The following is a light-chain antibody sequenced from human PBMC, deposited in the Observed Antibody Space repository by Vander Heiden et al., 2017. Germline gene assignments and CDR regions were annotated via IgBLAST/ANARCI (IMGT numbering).Light chain of an antibody. V-gene: IGKV3-15*01. CDR1: QSVSSN. J-gene: IGKJ1*01. CDR3: QQYNNWSTT. CDR2: GAS. Sequence: DIVMTQSPATLSVSPGERANLSCRASQSVSSNLAWYQQKPGQAPRLLIYGASTRATGIPARFSGSGSGTEFTLTISSLQSEDFAVYYCQQYNNWSTTFGQGTKVEIK.